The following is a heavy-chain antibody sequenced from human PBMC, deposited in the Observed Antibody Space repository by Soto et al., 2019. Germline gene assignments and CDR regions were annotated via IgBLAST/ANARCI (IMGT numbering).Heavy chain of an antibody. J-gene: IGHJ6*02. CDR3: TTGVNSRGMDV. CDR2: INYSGRT. Sequence: PSETLSLTCSVSSGSISSSDYYWSLIRQPPGKGLEWIGYINYSGRTYYKPSLKSRVSISLDTSKNQFSLRLTSVTAADTAVYYCTTGVNSRGMDVWGQGTTVTVSS. D-gene: IGHD3-3*01. V-gene: IGHV4-30-4*01. CDR1: SGSISSSDYY.